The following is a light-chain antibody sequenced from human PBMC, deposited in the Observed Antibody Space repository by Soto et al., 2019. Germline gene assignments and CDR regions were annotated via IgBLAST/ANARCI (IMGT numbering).Light chain of an antibody. CDR1: QNIGIY. V-gene: IGKV3-11*01. J-gene: IGKJ1*01. Sequence: EIVLTQSPATLSSSPGERVTLSCRASQNIGIYLAWYRQKPGQAPRLLIYSASNRATGIPARFSGSGSGTDLTLTITSLEPEDFAVYYCQHRINWPGTWTFGQGTKVEIK. CDR2: SAS. CDR3: QHRINWPGTWT.